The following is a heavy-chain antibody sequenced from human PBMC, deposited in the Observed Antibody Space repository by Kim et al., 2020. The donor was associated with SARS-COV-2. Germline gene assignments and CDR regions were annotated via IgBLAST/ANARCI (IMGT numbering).Heavy chain of an antibody. CDR3: ARVVEWELGHAYFDY. Sequence: SETLSLTCTVSGGSISSSSYYWGWIRQPPGKGLEWIGSIYYSGSTYYNPSLKSRVTISVDTSKNQFSLKLSSVTAADTAVYYCARVVEWELGHAYFDYWGQGTLVTVSS. CDR2: IYYSGST. J-gene: IGHJ4*02. V-gene: IGHV4-39*07. CDR1: GGSISSSSYY. D-gene: IGHD1-26*01.